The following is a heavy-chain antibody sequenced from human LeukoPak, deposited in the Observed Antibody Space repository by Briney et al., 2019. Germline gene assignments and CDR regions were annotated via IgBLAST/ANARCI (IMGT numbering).Heavy chain of an antibody. J-gene: IGHJ4*02. CDR2: IYYTGST. D-gene: IGHD2-2*01. CDR1: GYSISSGYY. V-gene: IGHV4-61*01. CDR3: ARGSTRTVDY. Sequence: PSETLSLTCTVSGYSISSGYYWSWIRQPPGKGLEWIAYIYYTGSTNYNPSLKSRVTISVDTSKKQFSLRLTSVTAADTAVYYCARGSTRTVDYWGQGILVTVSS.